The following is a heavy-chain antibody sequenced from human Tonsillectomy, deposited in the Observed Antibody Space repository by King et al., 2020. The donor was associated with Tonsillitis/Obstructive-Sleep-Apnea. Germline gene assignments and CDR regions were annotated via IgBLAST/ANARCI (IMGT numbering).Heavy chain of an antibody. V-gene: IGHV3-66*01. D-gene: IGHD6-13*01. J-gene: IGHJ4*02. CDR2: IYSGGST. CDR3: LGVTPTQQLQIS. Sequence: VQLVESGGGLVQPGGSLRLSCAASGFTVSSNYMSWVRQAPGKGLEWVSVIYSGGSTYYADSVKGRFTISRDNSKNTLYLQMNSLRAEDTAVYYCLGVTPTQQLQISWGQGTLVTVSS. CDR1: GFTVSSNY.